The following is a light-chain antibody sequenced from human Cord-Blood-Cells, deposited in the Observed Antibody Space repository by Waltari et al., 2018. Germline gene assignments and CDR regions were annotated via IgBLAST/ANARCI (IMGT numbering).Light chain of an antibody. V-gene: IGLV2-14*01. CDR3: SSYTSSSTLV. J-gene: IGLJ3*02. CDR1: SSDVGGYNY. CDR2: DVS. Sequence: QSALTQPASVSGSPGQSITISCTGTSSDVGGYNYVSWYQQHPGKAPKLMIYDVSNRPSGVANRCSGCKSGNTASLTSSGLQAEDEADYYCSSYTSSSTLVFGGGTKLTVL.